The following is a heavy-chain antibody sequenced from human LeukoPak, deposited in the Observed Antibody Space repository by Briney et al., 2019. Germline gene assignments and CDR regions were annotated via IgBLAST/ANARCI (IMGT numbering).Heavy chain of an antibody. J-gene: IGHJ4*02. Sequence: ASVKVSCKVSGYTLTELSMHWVRQAPGKGLEWMGGFDPEDGETIYAQKFQGRVTMTEDTSTDTAYMELSSLRSEGTAVYYCATVRFGEFFREYYFDYWGQGTLVTVSS. CDR2: FDPEDGET. CDR1: GYTLTELS. CDR3: ATVRFGEFFREYYFDY. V-gene: IGHV1-24*01. D-gene: IGHD3-10*01.